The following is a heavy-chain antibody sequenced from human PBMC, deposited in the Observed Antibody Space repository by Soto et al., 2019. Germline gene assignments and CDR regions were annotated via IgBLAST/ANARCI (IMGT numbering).Heavy chain of an antibody. CDR2: INTDETRI. CDR1: GFTFSSYW. V-gene: IGHV3-74*01. J-gene: IGHJ6*02. CDR3: ARGIKYYYGMDV. Sequence: EVQLVESGGGLVQPGGSLRLSCVASGFTFSSYWMHWVRQAPGKGLVWVSRINTDETRITYAESVKGRFTISRDNDKNTVYLQMNSPRAEDTAVYYCARGIKYYYGMDVWGQGTTVTFSS.